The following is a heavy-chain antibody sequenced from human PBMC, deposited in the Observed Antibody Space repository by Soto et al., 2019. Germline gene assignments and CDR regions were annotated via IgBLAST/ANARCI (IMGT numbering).Heavy chain of an antibody. CDR2: ICHSGST. D-gene: IGHD3-10*01. CDR3: ARDRSYYGSGSYSHLFWVDP. CDR1: GGSISSSNW. J-gene: IGHJ5*02. Sequence: SETLCLTCAVSGGSISSSNWWSWVRQPPGKGLEWIGEICHSGSTNYNPSLKSRVTISVDKSKNQFSLKLSSVTAADTAVYYCARDRSYYGSGSYSHLFWVDPWGQGTLVT. V-gene: IGHV4-4*02.